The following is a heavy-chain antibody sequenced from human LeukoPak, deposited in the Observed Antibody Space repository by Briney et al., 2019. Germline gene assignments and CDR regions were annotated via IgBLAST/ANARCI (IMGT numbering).Heavy chain of an antibody. CDR1: GFTFTTYA. J-gene: IGHJ4*02. Sequence: ASVKVSCRASGFTFTTYAIHWVRQAPGQGLEWMGWITPGGGTNYPQKFQGRVTMTRDTSISTAYMELTSLTSDDTAVYYCARGSSSSWYKYYFDYWGQGTLVTVSS. CDR2: ITPGGGT. D-gene: IGHD6-13*01. CDR3: ARGSSSSWYKYYFDY. V-gene: IGHV1-2*02.